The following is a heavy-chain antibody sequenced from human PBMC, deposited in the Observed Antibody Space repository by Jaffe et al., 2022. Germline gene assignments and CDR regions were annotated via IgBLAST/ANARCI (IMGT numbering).Heavy chain of an antibody. CDR3: ATTGSSGYYYYYYYMDV. J-gene: IGHJ6*03. Sequence: QVQLVQSGAEVKKPGASVKVSCKASGYTFTSYYMHWVRQAPGQGLEWMGIINPSGGSTSYAQKFQGRVTMTRDTSTSTVYMELSSLRSEDTAVYYCATTGSSGYYYYYYYMDVWGKGTTVTVSS. D-gene: IGHD6-13*01. CDR2: INPSGGST. V-gene: IGHV1-46*03. CDR1: GYTFTSYY.